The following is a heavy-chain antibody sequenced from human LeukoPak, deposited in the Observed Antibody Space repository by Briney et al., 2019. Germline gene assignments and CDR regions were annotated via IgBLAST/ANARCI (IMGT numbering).Heavy chain of an antibody. J-gene: IGHJ4*02. D-gene: IGHD6-13*01. V-gene: IGHV4-39*07. CDR3: ARRYPSSWSRIDY. CDR2: INHSGST. Sequence: PSETLSLTCTVSGGSISSGGYYWSWIRQPPGKGLEWIGEINHSGSTNYNPSLKSRVTISVDTSKNQFSLKLSSVTAADTAVYYCARRYPSSWSRIDYWGQGTLVTVSS. CDR1: GGSISSGGYY.